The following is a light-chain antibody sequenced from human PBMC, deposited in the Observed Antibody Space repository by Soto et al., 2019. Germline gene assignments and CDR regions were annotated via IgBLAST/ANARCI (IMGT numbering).Light chain of an antibody. J-gene: IGKJ2*01. CDR1: QSVSSSY. CDR3: QEYKTYA. Sequence: DIVLTQSPATLSLSPGERATLSCRASQSVSSSYLAWYQQKPGQAPRLLIYGASSRATGIPDRFSGSGSGTEFTLTISSLQTDDSATYFCQEYKTYAFGPGTMGDIK. CDR2: GAS. V-gene: IGKV3-20*01.